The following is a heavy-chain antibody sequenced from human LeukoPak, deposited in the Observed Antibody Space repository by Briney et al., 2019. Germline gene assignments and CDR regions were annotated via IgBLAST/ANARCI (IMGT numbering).Heavy chain of an antibody. CDR3: ARNGVVVPAPVYFDY. V-gene: IGHV1-69*13. CDR1: GGTFSSYA. Sequence: SVKVSCKASGGTFSSYAISWVRQAPGQGLEWMGGIIPIFGTANYAQKFQGRVTITADESTSTAYMELSSLRSEDTAVYYCARNGVVVPAPVYFDYWGQGTLVTVSS. D-gene: IGHD2-2*01. CDR2: IIPIFGTA. J-gene: IGHJ4*02.